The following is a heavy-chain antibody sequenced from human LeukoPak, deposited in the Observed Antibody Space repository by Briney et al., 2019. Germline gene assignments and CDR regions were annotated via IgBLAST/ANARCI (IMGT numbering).Heavy chain of an antibody. CDR2: IYKDGST. J-gene: IGHJ5*01. CDR1: GVSISSYY. D-gene: IGHD2/OR15-2a*01. Sequence: PSETLSLTCIVSGVSISSYYWSWIRQPPGKGLEWIGHIYKDGSTNYNPSLKSRVTISADTSKKHFSLKMNSVTAPDTAVYYCASDQNSNNWYYFWGQGPLVTVSS. CDR3: ASDQNSNNWYYF. V-gene: IGHV4-59*01.